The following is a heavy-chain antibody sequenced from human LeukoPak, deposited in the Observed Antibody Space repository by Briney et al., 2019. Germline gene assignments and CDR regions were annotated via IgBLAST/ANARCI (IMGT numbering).Heavy chain of an antibody. CDR3: AREGLGITGTELAVGYL. D-gene: IGHD1-7*01. CDR2: IIPIFGTA. J-gene: IGHJ4*02. CDR1: GGTFSSYA. V-gene: IGHV1-69*05. Sequence: ASVKVSCKASGGTFSSYAISWVRQAPGQGREWMGRIIPIFGTANYAQKFQGRVTITTDESTSTAYMELSSLRSEDTAVYYCAREGLGITGTELAVGYLWGQGTLVTVSS.